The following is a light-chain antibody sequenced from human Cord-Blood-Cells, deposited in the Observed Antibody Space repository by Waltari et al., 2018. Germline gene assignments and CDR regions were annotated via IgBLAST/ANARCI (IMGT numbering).Light chain of an antibody. CDR3: CSYAGSSTYV. CDR1: TRYVGWYNL. J-gene: IGLJ1*01. Sequence: QSALTQPASVSGSPGPSIPISCTRTTRYVGWYNLVSWYQQHPGKAPKLMIYEGSKRPSGVSNRFSGSKSGNTASLTISGLQAEDEADYYCCSYAGSSTYVFGTGTKVTVL. CDR2: EGS. V-gene: IGLV2-23*01.